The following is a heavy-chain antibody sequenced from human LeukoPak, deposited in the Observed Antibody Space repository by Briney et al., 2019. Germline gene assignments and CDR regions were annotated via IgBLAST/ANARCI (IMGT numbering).Heavy chain of an antibody. J-gene: IGHJ4*02. V-gene: IGHV3-48*01. CDR1: GFTFSSYS. Sequence: GGSLRLSCAASGFTFSSYSMTWVRQAPGKGLEWVSYISSSSSTIYYADSVKGRFTISRDNAKNSLYLQMNSLRAEDTAVYYCARDLGTDYWGQGTLVTVSS. D-gene: IGHD7-27*01. CDR3: ARDLGTDY. CDR2: ISSSSSTI.